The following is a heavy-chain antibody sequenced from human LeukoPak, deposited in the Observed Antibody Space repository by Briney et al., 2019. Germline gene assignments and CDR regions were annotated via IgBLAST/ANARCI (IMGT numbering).Heavy chain of an antibody. CDR1: GGSVSSGIYY. J-gene: IGHJ4*02. CDR2: IYYSGTT. CDR3: ARGAYYFDY. Sequence: SETLSLTCIVSGGSVSSGIYYWSWIRQPPGKGLEWIWYIYYSGTTNYNPSLKSRVTISVDTSKNQFSLNLSSVTAADTAVYYCARGAYYFDYWGQGTLVTVSS. V-gene: IGHV4-61*01.